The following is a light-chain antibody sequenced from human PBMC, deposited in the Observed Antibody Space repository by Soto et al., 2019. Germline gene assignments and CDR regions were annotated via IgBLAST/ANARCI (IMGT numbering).Light chain of an antibody. Sequence: QSVLTQPPSVSAAPGQTVTISCSGSSSNIGNNYVSWYQQLPGTAPKLLIYDNNKRPSGIPDRFSGSKSGTSATLGITGLQTGDEADYYCGTWDGSLSANWVFGGGTKLTVL. V-gene: IGLV1-51*01. CDR3: GTWDGSLSANWV. CDR1: SSNIGNNY. CDR2: DNN. J-gene: IGLJ3*02.